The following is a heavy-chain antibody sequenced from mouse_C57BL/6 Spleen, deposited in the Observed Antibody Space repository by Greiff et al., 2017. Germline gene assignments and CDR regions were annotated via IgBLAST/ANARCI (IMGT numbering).Heavy chain of an antibody. Sequence: EVKLVESGPGLVKPSQSLSLTCSVTGYSITSGYYWNWIRQFPGNKLEWMGYISYDGSNNYNPSLKNRISITRDTSKNQFFLKLNSVTTEDTATYYCAREGYDYDVYYFDYWGQGTTLTVSS. J-gene: IGHJ2*01. D-gene: IGHD2-4*01. CDR1: GYSITSGYY. CDR3: AREGYDYDVYYFDY. V-gene: IGHV3-6*01. CDR2: ISYDGSN.